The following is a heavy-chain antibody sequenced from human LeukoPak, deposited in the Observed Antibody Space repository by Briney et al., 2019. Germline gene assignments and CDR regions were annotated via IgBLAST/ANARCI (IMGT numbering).Heavy chain of an antibody. J-gene: IGHJ4*02. V-gene: IGHV3-48*03. CDR1: GFTFSSYE. CDR3: ARDGGGCCGGDCYPYYFDY. CDR2: ISSSGSTI. Sequence: PGGSLRLSCAASGFTFSSYEMNWVRQAPGKGLEWVSYISSSGSTIYYADSVKGRFTISRDNAKNSLYLQMNSLRAEDTAVYYCARDGGGCCGGDCYPYYFDYWGQGTLVTVSS. D-gene: IGHD2-21*02.